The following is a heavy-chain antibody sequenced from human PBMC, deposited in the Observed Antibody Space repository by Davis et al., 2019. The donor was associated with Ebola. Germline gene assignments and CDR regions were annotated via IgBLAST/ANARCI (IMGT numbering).Heavy chain of an antibody. CDR1: GFTFSSYA. J-gene: IGHJ6*03. CDR3: AKGPYSGSYPPSVGMDV. Sequence: PGGSLRLSCAASGFTFSSYAMSWVRQAPGKGLEWVSAISGSGGSTYYADSVKGRFTISRDNSKNTLYLQMNSLRAEDTAVYYCAKGPYSGSYPPSVGMDVWGKGTTVTVSS. D-gene: IGHD1-26*01. CDR2: ISGSGGST. V-gene: IGHV3-23*01.